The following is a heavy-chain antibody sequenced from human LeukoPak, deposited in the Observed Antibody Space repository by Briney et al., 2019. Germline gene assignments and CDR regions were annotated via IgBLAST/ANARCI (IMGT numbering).Heavy chain of an antibody. J-gene: IGHJ4*02. D-gene: IGHD1-26*01. CDR2: IIPIFGTA. Sequence: GASVKVSCKASGGTFSSYAISWVRQAPGQGLEWMGGIIPIFGTANYAQKFQGRVTITADESTSTAYMELSSLRSEDTAVYYCARGGGIVGATSFDYWGQGTLVTVSS. V-gene: IGHV1-69*13. CDR1: GGTFSSYA. CDR3: ARGGGIVGATSFDY.